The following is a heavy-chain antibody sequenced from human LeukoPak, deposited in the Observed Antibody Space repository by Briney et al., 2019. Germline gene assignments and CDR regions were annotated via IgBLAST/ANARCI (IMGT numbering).Heavy chain of an antibody. J-gene: IGHJ5*02. CDR2: IYYSGST. CDR1: GGSISSYY. Sequence: SETLSLTCTVSGGSISSYYWSWIRQRPGKGLEGIGYIYYSGSTNYNPSLKSRVTISVDTSKNQFSLKLSSVTAADTAVYYCARSTQLWLMYGWFDPWGQGTLVTVSS. CDR3: ARSTQLWLMYGWFDP. V-gene: IGHV4-59*01. D-gene: IGHD5-18*01.